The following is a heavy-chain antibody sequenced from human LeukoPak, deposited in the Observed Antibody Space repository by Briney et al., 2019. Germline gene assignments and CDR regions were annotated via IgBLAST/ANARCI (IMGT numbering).Heavy chain of an antibody. D-gene: IGHD3-10*01. J-gene: IGHJ6*03. CDR1: GYSINTGYS. V-gene: IGHV4-38-2*01. CDR2: VHYRGST. CDR3: ARVARVARDLDYYYYYMDV. Sequence: SDTLSLTCAVSGYSINTGYSWGWIRQPPGKGLEWIGRVHYRGSTYYNPSLKSRVTISLDTSKNQFSLNLNSVTAADTAVYFCARVARVARDLDYYYYYMDVWGQGTTVTVSS.